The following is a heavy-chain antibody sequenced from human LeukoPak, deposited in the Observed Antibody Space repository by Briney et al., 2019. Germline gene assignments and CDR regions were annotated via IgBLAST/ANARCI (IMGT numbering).Heavy chain of an antibody. V-gene: IGHV1-46*01. CDR3: ARDLIVPDAMTGSGSYSTDY. CDR2: INPSGGST. D-gene: IGHD3-10*01. CDR1: GYTFTSYY. Sequence: ASVKVSCKASGYTFTSYYMHWMRQAPGQGLEWMGIINPSGGSTSYAQKFQGRVTMTRNTSISTAYMELSSLRSEDTAVYYCARDLIVPDAMTGSGSYSTDYWGQGTLATVSS. J-gene: IGHJ4*02.